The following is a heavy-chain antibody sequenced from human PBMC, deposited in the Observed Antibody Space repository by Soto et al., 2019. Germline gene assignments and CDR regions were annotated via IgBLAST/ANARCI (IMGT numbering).Heavy chain of an antibody. CDR3: ARVSNPGYSSGWYELDY. V-gene: IGHV1-69*13. J-gene: IGHJ4*02. D-gene: IGHD6-19*01. CDR2: IIPIFGTA. Sequence: SVKVSYKASGGTFSSYAISWVRQAPGQGLEWMGGIIPIFGTANYAQKFQGRVTITADESTSTAYMELSSLRSEDTAVYYCARVSNPGYSSGWYELDYWGQGTLGTVSS. CDR1: GGTFSSYA.